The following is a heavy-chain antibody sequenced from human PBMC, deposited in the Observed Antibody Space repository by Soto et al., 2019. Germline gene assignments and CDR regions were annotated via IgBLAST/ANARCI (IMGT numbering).Heavy chain of an antibody. CDR2: ISYDGSKK. CDR1: GFTFSFFG. Sequence: QVHLVESGGGVVQPGRSLRLSCAASGFTFSFFGIHWVRQAPGKGLEWVAVISYDGSKKYYADSMQGRFTISRDNSKNTLYLQMNSLRAEDTALYYCAKSLGGHDALHYWGQGTLVSVSS. D-gene: IGHD2-15*01. CDR3: AKSLGGHDALHY. V-gene: IGHV3-30*18. J-gene: IGHJ4*02.